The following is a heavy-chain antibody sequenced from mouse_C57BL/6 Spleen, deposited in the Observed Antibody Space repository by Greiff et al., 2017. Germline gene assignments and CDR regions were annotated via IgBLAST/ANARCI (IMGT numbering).Heavy chain of an antibody. V-gene: IGHV14-2*01. Sequence: VQLQQSGAELVKPGASVKLSCTASGFNIKDYYMHWVKQRTEQGLEWIGRIDPEDGETKSAPKFQGKATITADTSANTAYLQVSSLTSEDTAVYYCAPITTVVATDYAMDYWGQGTSVTVSS. D-gene: IGHD1-1*01. CDR2: IDPEDGET. J-gene: IGHJ4*01. CDR3: APITTVVATDYAMDY. CDR1: GFNIKDYY.